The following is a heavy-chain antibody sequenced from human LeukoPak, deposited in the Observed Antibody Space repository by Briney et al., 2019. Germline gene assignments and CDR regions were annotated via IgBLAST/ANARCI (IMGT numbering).Heavy chain of an antibody. J-gene: IGHJ4*02. D-gene: IGHD6-6*01. Sequence: GESLKISCKASGYTFTSYWIGWVRQMPGKGLEWMGIIYPGDSDTRYGPSFQGQVTISADKSISTAYLQWSSLKASDTAIYFCARREYSSSSFHFDSWGQGTRVIVSS. CDR2: IYPGDSDT. CDR1: GYTFTSYW. CDR3: ARREYSSSSFHFDS. V-gene: IGHV5-51*01.